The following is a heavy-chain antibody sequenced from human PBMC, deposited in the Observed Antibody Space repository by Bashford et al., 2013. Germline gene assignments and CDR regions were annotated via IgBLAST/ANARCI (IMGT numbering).Heavy chain of an antibody. Sequence: SVKVSCKASGGTFSSYAISWVRQAPGQGLEWMGGIVVGSGNTNYAQKLQERVTITRDMSTSTAYLELNSLRSEDTAVYYCAATLRSLESDYYLDLWGRGTLVTVSS. CDR3: AATLRSLESDYYLDL. D-gene: IGHD3-3*01. V-gene: IGHV1-58*02. CDR2: IVVGSGNT. J-gene: IGHJ2*01. CDR1: GGTFSSYA.